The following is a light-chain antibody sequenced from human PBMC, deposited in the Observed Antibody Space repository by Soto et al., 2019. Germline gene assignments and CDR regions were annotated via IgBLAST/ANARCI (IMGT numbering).Light chain of an antibody. V-gene: IGKV1-39*01. Sequence: DIQMTQSPSSLSASVGDRVTITCRASQTISSYLNWYQQKPGKAPKLLIYAASSLRSGVPSRFSGSGSGKDFTLTISSLQPEDFATYYCQHSYNTPYTFGQGTKVDIK. J-gene: IGKJ2*01. CDR2: AAS. CDR1: QTISSY. CDR3: QHSYNTPYT.